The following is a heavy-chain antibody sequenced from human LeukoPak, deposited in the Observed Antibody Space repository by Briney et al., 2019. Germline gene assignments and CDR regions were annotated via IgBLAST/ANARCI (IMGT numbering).Heavy chain of an antibody. CDR2: ITHDAKTA. J-gene: IGHJ4*02. Sequence: GGSLRLSCAASGFIFNEYAMHWVRQAPGKGLEWVATITHDAKTAYYADSVKGRFTISRDNSKNTVSLQMNSLRPDDTALYHCVKDDNHFGSTETGHWGQGNLVTVSS. CDR3: VKDDNHFGSTETGH. CDR1: GFIFNEYA. D-gene: IGHD3-10*01. V-gene: IGHV3-30*01.